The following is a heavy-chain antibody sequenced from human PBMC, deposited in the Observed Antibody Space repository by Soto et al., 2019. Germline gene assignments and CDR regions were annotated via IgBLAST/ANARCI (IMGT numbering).Heavy chain of an antibody. V-gene: IGHV3-73*01. J-gene: IGHJ5*02. CDR3: TILKDYCGDGGCYYDP. Sequence: PGGSLKLSCEASGFTFSDFAMRWVRQNPGKGLEWIGRIQSNANSYSTAYGPSVKGRFTISRDDSRNTAYLHLSSLKTEVKSVYYCTILKDYCGDGGCYYDPWGHGTLVTVSS. D-gene: IGHD2-15*01. CDR1: GFTFSDFA. CDR2: IQSNANSYST.